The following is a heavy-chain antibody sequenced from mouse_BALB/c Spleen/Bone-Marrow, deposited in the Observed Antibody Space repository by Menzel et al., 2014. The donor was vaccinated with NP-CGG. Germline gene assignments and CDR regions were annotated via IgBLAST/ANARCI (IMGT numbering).Heavy chain of an antibody. V-gene: IGHV5-12-1*01. Sequence: EVKLEESGGGLVKPGGSLKLSCAASGFAFSSYDMSWVRQTPEKRLEWVAYISSGGGSTYYPDTVKGRFTISRDNAKNTLYLQVSSLKSEDTAMYYCARHKLGRWYFDVWGAGTTVTVSS. CDR2: ISSGGGST. CDR1: GFAFSSYD. J-gene: IGHJ1*01. CDR3: ARHKLGRWYFDV. D-gene: IGHD4-1*01.